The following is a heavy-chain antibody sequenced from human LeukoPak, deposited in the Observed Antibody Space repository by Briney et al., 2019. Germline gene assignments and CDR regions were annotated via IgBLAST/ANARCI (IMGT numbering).Heavy chain of an antibody. Sequence: SETLSLTCTVSGGSISSYYWSWIRQPPGKGLEWIGYIYYSGSTNYNPSLKSRVTISVDTSKNQFSLKLSSVTAADTAVYYCARETYLASGSVFDYWGQGTLVTVSS. D-gene: IGHD1-26*01. V-gene: IGHV4-59*01. J-gene: IGHJ4*02. CDR1: GGSISSYY. CDR2: IYYSGST. CDR3: ARETYLASGSVFDY.